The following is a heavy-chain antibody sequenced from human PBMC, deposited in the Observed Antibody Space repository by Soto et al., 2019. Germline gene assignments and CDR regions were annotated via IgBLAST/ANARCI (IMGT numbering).Heavy chain of an antibody. CDR3: AKDPFYDILTASH. D-gene: IGHD3-9*01. CDR1: GFTFSSYA. J-gene: IGHJ4*02. V-gene: IGHV3-30-3*02. CDR2: ISYDGSNK. Sequence: PGGSLRLSCAASGFTFSSYAMHWVRQAPGKGLEWVAVISYDGSNKYYADSVKGRFTISRDNSKNTLYLQMNSLRAEDTAVYYCAKDPFYDILTASHWGQGTLVTVSS.